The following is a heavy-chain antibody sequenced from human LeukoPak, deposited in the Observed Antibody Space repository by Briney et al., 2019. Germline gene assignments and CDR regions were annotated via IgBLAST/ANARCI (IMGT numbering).Heavy chain of an antibody. Sequence: PGGSLRLSCAASGFTFSSYWMHWVRQAPGKGLAWVSRINTDGSSISYADSVKGRFTISRDNAKNTLYLQMNSLRAEDTAVYYCASRSAGLQSDYYYYMDVWGKGTTVTVSS. J-gene: IGHJ6*03. V-gene: IGHV3-74*01. D-gene: IGHD4-11*01. CDR3: ASRSAGLQSDYYYYMDV. CDR2: INTDGSSI. CDR1: GFTFSSYW.